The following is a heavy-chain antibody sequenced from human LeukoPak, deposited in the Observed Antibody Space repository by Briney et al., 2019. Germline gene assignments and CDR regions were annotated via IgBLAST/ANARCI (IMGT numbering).Heavy chain of an antibody. CDR1: GFTFSSYG. CDR2: IWYDGSNK. Sequence: GGSLRLSCAASGFTFSSYGMHWVRQAPDKGLEWVAVIWYDGSNKYYADSVKGRFTISRDNSKNTLYLQMNSLRAEDTAVYYCAKDLDYYDSSGSDYWGQGTLVTVSS. D-gene: IGHD3-22*01. CDR3: AKDLDYYDSSGSDY. J-gene: IGHJ4*02. V-gene: IGHV3-33*06.